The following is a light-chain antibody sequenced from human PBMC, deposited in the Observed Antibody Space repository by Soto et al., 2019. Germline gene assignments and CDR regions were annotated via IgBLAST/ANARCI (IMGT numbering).Light chain of an antibody. J-gene: IGKJ2*02. V-gene: IGKV3-11*01. CDR2: DIS. CDR3: HQRNSWPRST. Sequence: EIVLTQSQVTLSLSPGERATLSCRAIQSVPNYLAWYQQTPGQAPRLVIYDISHRATGIPATFSGSGSGTDFTLNISNLEPEDAAVYYCHQRNSWPRSTFGQGTKLEIK. CDR1: QSVPNY.